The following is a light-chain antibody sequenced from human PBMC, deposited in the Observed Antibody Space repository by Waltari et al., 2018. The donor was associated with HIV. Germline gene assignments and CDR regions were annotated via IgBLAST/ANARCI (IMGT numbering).Light chain of an antibody. J-gene: IGLJ2*01. V-gene: IGLV1-44*01. CDR3: AAWDDSLKGVV. Sequence: QSVMTQPPSASGTPGQRVTISCSGIRSKIGGNSVNWYQQFPGTAPKVVIYNNVQWPSGVPDRFSGSKSGTSASLAISGLQSEDEADYYCAAWDDSLKGVVFGGGTKLTVL. CDR1: RSKIGGNS. CDR2: NNV.